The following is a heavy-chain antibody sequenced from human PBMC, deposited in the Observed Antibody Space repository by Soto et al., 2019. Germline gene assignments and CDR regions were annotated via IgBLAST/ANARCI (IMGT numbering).Heavy chain of an antibody. V-gene: IGHV1-18*01. CDR1: GYTFTSYG. CDR3: TRDRHSASGSRFNPTSLFDL. J-gene: IGHJ5*02. CDR2: TSAYNGNT. Sequence: QVQLVQSGAEVKKPGASVKVSCKASGYTFTSYGITWVRQAPGQGLGWMGWTSAYNGNTNYAQKLQGRVTMTTDTFTSTAYMELRRLRSDDTAVYFCTRDRHSASGSRFNPTSLFDLWGQGSPVTVSS. D-gene: IGHD6-19*01.